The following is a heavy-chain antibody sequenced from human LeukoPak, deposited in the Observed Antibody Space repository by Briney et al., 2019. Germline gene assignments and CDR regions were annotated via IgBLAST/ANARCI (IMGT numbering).Heavy chain of an antibody. J-gene: IGHJ4*02. CDR2: IPYDGSNK. V-gene: IGHV3-30-3*01. Sequence: GGSLRLSCAASGFTFSSYAMHWVRQAPGKGLEWVAVIPYDGSNKYYADSVKGRFTISRDNSKNTLYLQMNSLRAEDTAVYYCARGSGDGSGSYPGDYWGQGTLVTVSS. CDR1: GFTFSSYA. CDR3: ARGSGDGSGSYPGDY. D-gene: IGHD3-10*01.